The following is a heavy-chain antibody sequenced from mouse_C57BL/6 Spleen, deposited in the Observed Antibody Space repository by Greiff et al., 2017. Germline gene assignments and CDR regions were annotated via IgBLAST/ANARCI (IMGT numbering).Heavy chain of an antibody. CDR2: IYPGSGST. D-gene: IGHD1-1*01. CDR3: ASYGSSYKAWFAY. Sequence: VQLQQPGAELVKPGASVKMSCKASGYTFTSYWITWVKQRPGQGLEWIGEIYPGSGSTNYNEKFKSKATLTVDTSSSTAYMQLSSLTSEDSAVYYCASYGSSYKAWFAYWGQGTLVTVSA. J-gene: IGHJ3*01. V-gene: IGHV1-55*01. CDR1: GYTFTSYW.